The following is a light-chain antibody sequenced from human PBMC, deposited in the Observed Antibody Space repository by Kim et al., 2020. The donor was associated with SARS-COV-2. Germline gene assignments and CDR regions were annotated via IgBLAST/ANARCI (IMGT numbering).Light chain of an antibody. CDR3: QQYNNWPPYT. V-gene: IGKV3-15*01. Sequence: EIVMTQSPATLSVSPRERATLSCRASQSVSSNLAWYQQKPGQAPRLLIYGASTRATGIPARFSGSGSGTEFTLTISSLQSEDFAVYYCQQYNNWPPYTFGQGTKLEI. CDR1: QSVSSN. CDR2: GAS. J-gene: IGKJ2*01.